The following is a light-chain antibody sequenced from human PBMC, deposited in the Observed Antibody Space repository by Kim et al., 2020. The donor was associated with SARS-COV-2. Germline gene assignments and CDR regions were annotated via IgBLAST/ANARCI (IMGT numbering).Light chain of an antibody. Sequence: VSPGQTASITCSGDNLGDKYACWYQQKPGQSPVLVIYQDSKRPSGIPERFSGSNSGNTATLTISGTQAMDEADYYCQAWDSSTPYVFGTGTKVTVL. CDR2: QDS. CDR1: NLGDKY. CDR3: QAWDSSTPYV. J-gene: IGLJ1*01. V-gene: IGLV3-1*01.